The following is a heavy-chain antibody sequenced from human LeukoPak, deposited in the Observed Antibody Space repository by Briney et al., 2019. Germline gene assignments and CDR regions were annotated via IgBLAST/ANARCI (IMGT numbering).Heavy chain of an antibody. J-gene: IGHJ2*01. Sequence: GGSLRLSCAASGFTFSSYSMNWVRQAPGKGLEWVSSISSSSSYIYYADSVKGRFTISRDNAKNSLYLQMNSLRAEDTAVYYCAREGYYDRVYFDLWGRGTLVTVSS. CDR1: GFTFSSYS. CDR3: AREGYYDRVYFDL. V-gene: IGHV3-21*01. CDR2: ISSSSSYI. D-gene: IGHD3-22*01.